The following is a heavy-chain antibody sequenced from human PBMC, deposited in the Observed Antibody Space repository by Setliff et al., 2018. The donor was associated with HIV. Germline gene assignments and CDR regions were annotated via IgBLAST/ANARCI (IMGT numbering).Heavy chain of an antibody. D-gene: IGHD3-22*01. CDR1: GFTFVNHD. CDR2: IGTAGDT. Sequence: LSLSCAASGFTFVNHDIEWVRQAPGKGLEWVSHIGTAGDTYYLDSVKGRFTISREDARNSGYLQMNSLRDDDTAVYFCARTAYYRDSSGYYSVAFDMWGPETMVTVSS. V-gene: IGHV3-13*01. J-gene: IGHJ3*02. CDR3: ARTAYYRDSSGYYSVAFDM.